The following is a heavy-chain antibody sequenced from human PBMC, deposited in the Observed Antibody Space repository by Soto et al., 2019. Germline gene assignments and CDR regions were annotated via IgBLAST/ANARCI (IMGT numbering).Heavy chain of an antibody. CDR2: INSDGSST. V-gene: IGHV3-74*01. Sequence: PGGSLRLSCAASGFTFSSYWMHWVRQAPGKGLVWVSRINSDGSSTSYADSVKGRFTISRDNAKNTLYLQMNSLRAEDTAVYYCARVVGATDYYYGMDVWGQGTTVTVSS. D-gene: IGHD1-26*01. CDR3: ARVVGATDYYYGMDV. CDR1: GFTFSSYW. J-gene: IGHJ6*02.